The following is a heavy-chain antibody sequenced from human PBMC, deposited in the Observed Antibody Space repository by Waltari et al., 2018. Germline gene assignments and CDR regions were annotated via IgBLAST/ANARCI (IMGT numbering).Heavy chain of an antibody. V-gene: IGHV3-23*03. CDR1: GFAFSASA. D-gene: IGHD3-3*01. CDR3: ASKQISTSGVLIDR. Sequence: EAQLLESGGGLVQPGGSLRLSCVGSGFAFSASAMNWVRQAPGKGLEWVAVSYAGGSTYYADSIDGRFSISRDNSKKTVFLEMNGLRREDTAVYFCASKQISTSGVLIDRWGQGVLVTVSS. CDR2: SYAGGST. J-gene: IGHJ5*02.